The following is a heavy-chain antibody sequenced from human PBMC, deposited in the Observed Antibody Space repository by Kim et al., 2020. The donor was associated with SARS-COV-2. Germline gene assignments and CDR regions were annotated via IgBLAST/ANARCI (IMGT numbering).Heavy chain of an antibody. V-gene: IGHV3-23*01. CDR3: ATPQGAGSYYNGIDY. J-gene: IGHJ4*02. D-gene: IGHD3-10*01. Sequence: ADAGKGRFTISRDNSKNTLYLQMNSLRAEDTAVYYCATPQGAGSYYNGIDYWGQGTLVTVSS.